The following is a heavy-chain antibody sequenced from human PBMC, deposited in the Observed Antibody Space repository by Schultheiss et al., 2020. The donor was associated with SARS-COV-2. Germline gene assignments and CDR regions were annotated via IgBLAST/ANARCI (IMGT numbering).Heavy chain of an antibody. J-gene: IGHJ6*03. CDR1: GGSISSYY. CDR2: IYYSGST. CDR3: ARGGRSGCSSASCYTKPYYYYYYYMDV. D-gene: IGHD2-2*02. Sequence: SETLSLTCTVSGGSISSYYWSWIRQPPGKGLEWIGYIYYSGSTNYNPSLKSRVTISVDTSKSQFSLKLNSVTAADTAVYYCARGGRSGCSSASCYTKPYYYYYYYMDVWGKGTTVTVSS. V-gene: IGHV4-59*12.